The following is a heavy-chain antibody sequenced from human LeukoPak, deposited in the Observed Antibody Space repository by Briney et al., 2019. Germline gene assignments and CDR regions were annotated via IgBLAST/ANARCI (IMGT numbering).Heavy chain of an antibody. J-gene: IGHJ3*02. D-gene: IGHD6-19*01. Sequence: PSETLSLTCTVSGGSISSYYWSWIRQPAGKGLEWIGRIYTSGSTNYNPSLRSRVTISVDTSKNQFSLKLSSVTAADTAVYYCARGGVDSSGWYQHDAFDIWGQGTMVTVSS. CDR3: ARGGVDSSGWYQHDAFDI. V-gene: IGHV4-4*07. CDR2: IYTSGST. CDR1: GGSISSYY.